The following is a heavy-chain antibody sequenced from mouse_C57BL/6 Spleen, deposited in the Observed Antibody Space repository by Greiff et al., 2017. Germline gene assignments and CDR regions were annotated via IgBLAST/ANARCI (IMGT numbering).Heavy chain of an antibody. J-gene: IGHJ4*01. D-gene: IGHD1-1*01. Sequence: QVQLQQPGAELVKPGASVKMSCKASGYTFTSYWITWVKQRPGQGLEWIGDIYPGSGSTNYNEKFKSKATLTVDTSSSTAYMQLSSLTSEDSAVYYCAREEFTTVVARTFMDYWGQGASVTVS. CDR1: GYTFTSYW. CDR2: IYPGSGST. CDR3: AREEFTTVVARTFMDY. V-gene: IGHV1-55*01.